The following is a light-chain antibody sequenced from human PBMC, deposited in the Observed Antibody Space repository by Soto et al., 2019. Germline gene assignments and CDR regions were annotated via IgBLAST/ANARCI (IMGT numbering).Light chain of an antibody. CDR1: NSDVGAYNY. V-gene: IGLV2-11*01. CDR2: DVS. J-gene: IGLJ1*01. Sequence: QSVLTQPRSVSGSPGQAVTFSCTGTNSDVGAYNYVSWYRQHPGKAPKLIIYDVSKRPSGVPDRFSGSKSGNTASLTISGRQAEDEADYFCSSFAGSYTHGFGTGTKVTVL. CDR3: SSFAGSYTHG.